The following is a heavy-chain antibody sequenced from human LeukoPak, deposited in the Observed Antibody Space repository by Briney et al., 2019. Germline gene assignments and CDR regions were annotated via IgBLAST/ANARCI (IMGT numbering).Heavy chain of an antibody. CDR2: IGTAGDT. V-gene: IGHV3-13*01. J-gene: IGHJ4*02. CDR3: ARALPYSSGFDY. Sequence: GGSLRLSCAASGFTFSSHDMHWVRQATGKGLEWVSAIGTAGDTYYPGSVKGRFTISRENAKNSLYLQMNSLRAGDTAVYYCARALPYSSGFDYWGQGTLVTVSS. D-gene: IGHD6-19*01. CDR1: GFTFSSHD.